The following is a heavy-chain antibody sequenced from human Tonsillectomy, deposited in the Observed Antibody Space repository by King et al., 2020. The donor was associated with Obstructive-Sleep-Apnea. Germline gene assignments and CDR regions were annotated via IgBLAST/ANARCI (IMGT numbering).Heavy chain of an antibody. D-gene: IGHD3-10*01. V-gene: IGHV5-10-1*01. CDR3: ARHGVYGSGSYASGWFDP. CDR1: GYSFTSYW. Sequence: QLVQSGAEVKKPGESLRISCKGSGYSFTSYWISWVRQMPGKGLEWMGRIDPSDSYTNYSPSFQGHVTISADKSISTAYLQWSGLKASDTAMYYCARHGVYGSGSYASGWFDPWGQGTLVTVSS. J-gene: IGHJ5*02. CDR2: IDPSDSYT.